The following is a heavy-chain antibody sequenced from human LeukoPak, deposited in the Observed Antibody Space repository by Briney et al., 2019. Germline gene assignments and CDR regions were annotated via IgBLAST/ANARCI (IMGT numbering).Heavy chain of an antibody. CDR3: AKGRGYNYGYIFGYFDY. V-gene: IGHV3-9*01. Sequence: GGSLRLSCAASGFTFDDNAMHWVRHAPRKGLGRVSGISWNSGSKGYADSVKGRFIISRDNAKNSLYLQMNSLRAEDTALYYCAKGRGYNYGYIFGYFDYWGQGTLVTVSS. J-gene: IGHJ4*02. D-gene: IGHD5-18*01. CDR1: GFTFDDNA. CDR2: ISWNSGSK.